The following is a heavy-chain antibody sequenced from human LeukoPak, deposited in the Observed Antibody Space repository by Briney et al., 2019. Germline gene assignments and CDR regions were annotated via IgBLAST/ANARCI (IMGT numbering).Heavy chain of an antibody. Sequence: GASVKVSCKASGYTFTNYDINWVRQATGQGLEWMGWMNPNSGNTGYAQNFQGRFTITRNTSISTAYMELSSLRSEDTAVYFCAVLGSSWDAADYFYMDVWGKGTTVTVSS. V-gene: IGHV1-8*03. CDR1: GYTFTNYD. J-gene: IGHJ6*03. CDR3: AVLGSSWDAADYFYMDV. CDR2: MNPNSGNT. D-gene: IGHD6-6*01.